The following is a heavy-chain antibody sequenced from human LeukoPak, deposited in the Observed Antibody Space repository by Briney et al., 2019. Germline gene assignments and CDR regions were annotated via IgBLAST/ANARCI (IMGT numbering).Heavy chain of an antibody. CDR3: AKGPCSSTSCRLAFDI. CDR2: ISYDGSNK. V-gene: IGHV3-30*18. CDR1: GFTFSSYG. J-gene: IGHJ3*02. D-gene: IGHD2-2*01. Sequence: PGGSLRLSCAASGFTFSSYGMHWVRQAPGKGLEWVAVISYDGSNKYYADSVKGRFTISRDNSKNTLYLQMNSLRAEDTAVYYCAKGPCSSTSCRLAFDIWGQGTMVTVSS.